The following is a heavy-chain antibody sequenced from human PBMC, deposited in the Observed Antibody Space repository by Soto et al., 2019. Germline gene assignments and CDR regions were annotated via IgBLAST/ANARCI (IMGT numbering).Heavy chain of an antibody. CDR2: IYYSGRT. D-gene: IGHD6-25*01. CDR1: GVAMYAYY. J-gene: IGHJ4*02. V-gene: IGHV4-59*01. CDR3: AGGGHEVAFDS. Sequence: SETLSLTCPVSGVAMYAYYWSWILQPPGKGLEWIGDIYYSGRTNYNPSLKSRVTISVDTSKSQFSLNLRSVTAADTAVYYCAGGGHEVAFDSGGQGGLVTV.